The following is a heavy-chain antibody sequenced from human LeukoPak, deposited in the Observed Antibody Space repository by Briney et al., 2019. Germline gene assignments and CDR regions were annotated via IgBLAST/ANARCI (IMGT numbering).Heavy chain of an antibody. Sequence: ASVKVSCKASGYTFTSYGISWVRPATGQGLEWMGWISAYNGNTNYAQKLQGRVTMTTDTSTSTAYMELRSLRSDDTAVYYCARDFIRQIIVGATNPGDYWGQGTLVTVSS. CDR1: GYTFTSYG. V-gene: IGHV1-18*01. CDR3: ARDFIRQIIVGATNPGDY. J-gene: IGHJ4*02. D-gene: IGHD1-26*01. CDR2: ISAYNGNT.